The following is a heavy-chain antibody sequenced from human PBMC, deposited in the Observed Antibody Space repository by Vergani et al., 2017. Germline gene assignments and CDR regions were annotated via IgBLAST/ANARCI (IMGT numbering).Heavy chain of an antibody. CDR1: GASMSSVGYY. CDR2: ILGSGTA. CDR3: ARTRGTIVVVPAAIFNYYYYMDV. Sequence: QVQLQESGPGLVKPSQTLSLTCTVSGASMSSVGYYWTWIRQSAGKRLEWIGDILGSGTANYNPSFQGRVSMSVATSKNQFSLTLSSVNATDTAVYYCARTRGTIVVVPAAIFNYYYYMDVWGKGTTVTVSS. V-gene: IGHV4-61*02. J-gene: IGHJ6*03. D-gene: IGHD2-2*01.